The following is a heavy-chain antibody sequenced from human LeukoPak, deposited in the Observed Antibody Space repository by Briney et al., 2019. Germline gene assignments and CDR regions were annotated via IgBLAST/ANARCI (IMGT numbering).Heavy chain of an antibody. Sequence: PGGSLRLSCAASGFTFSTYGMHWVRQAPGKGLEWVAFTRYDGSSKYYADSVKGRFTISRDNSKNTLYMQLNSLRTEDTAVYYCARDPTIYSGSYYIDYWGQGTLVTVSS. V-gene: IGHV3-30*02. CDR1: GFTFSTYG. D-gene: IGHD1-26*01. J-gene: IGHJ4*02. CDR3: ARDPTIYSGSYYIDY. CDR2: TRYDGSSK.